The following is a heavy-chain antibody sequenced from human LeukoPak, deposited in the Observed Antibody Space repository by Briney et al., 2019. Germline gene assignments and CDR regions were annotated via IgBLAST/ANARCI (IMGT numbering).Heavy chain of an antibody. V-gene: IGHV1-18*04. Sequence: ASVKVSCKASGYTFTGYYMHWVRQAPGQGLEWMGWISAYNGNTDYAQKLQGRVTMTTDTSTSTAYMELRSLRSDDTAVYYCARDASYSSGWYDIWGQGTMVSVSS. J-gene: IGHJ3*02. CDR3: ARDASYSSGWYDI. CDR1: GYTFTGYY. CDR2: ISAYNGNT. D-gene: IGHD6-19*01.